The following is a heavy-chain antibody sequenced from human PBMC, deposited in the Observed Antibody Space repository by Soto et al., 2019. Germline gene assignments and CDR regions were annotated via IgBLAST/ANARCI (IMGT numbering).Heavy chain of an antibody. Sequence: PGGSLRLSCAASGFTFSSYAMSWVRQAPGKGLEWVSAISGSGGSTYYADSVKGRFTISRHNSKNTLYLQMNSLRAEDTAVYYCAKAPYLWFGPPFDYWGQGTLVTVSS. CDR1: GFTFSSYA. CDR3: AKAPYLWFGPPFDY. D-gene: IGHD3-10*01. V-gene: IGHV3-23*01. CDR2: ISGSGGST. J-gene: IGHJ4*02.